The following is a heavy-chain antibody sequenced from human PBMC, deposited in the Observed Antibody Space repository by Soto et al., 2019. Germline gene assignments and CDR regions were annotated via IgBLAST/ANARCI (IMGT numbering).Heavy chain of an antibody. Sequence: GGSLRLSCAASGFTFSSYSMNWVRQAPGKGLEWVSSISSSSSYIYYADSVKGRFTISRDNAKNSLYPQMNSLRAEDTAVYYCARWGAGDDFWSGFLLVGGYYYYYGMDVWGQGTTVTVSS. D-gene: IGHD3-3*01. V-gene: IGHV3-21*01. J-gene: IGHJ6*02. CDR1: GFTFSSYS. CDR3: ARWGAGDDFWSGFLLVGGYYYYYGMDV. CDR2: ISSSSSYI.